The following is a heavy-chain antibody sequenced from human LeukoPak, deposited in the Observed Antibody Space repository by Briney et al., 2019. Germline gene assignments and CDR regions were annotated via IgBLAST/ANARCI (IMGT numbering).Heavy chain of an antibody. CDR2: IYTSGST. V-gene: IGHV4-4*07. CDR1: GGSISSYY. CDR3: AGTYYYGSGSYTFDP. Sequence: PSETLSLTCTVSGGSISSYYWSWIRQPAGKGLEWIGRIYTSGSTNYNPSLKSRVTMSVDTSKNQFSLKLSSVTAADTAVYYCAGTYYYGSGSYTFDPWGQGTLVTVSS. J-gene: IGHJ5*02. D-gene: IGHD3-10*01.